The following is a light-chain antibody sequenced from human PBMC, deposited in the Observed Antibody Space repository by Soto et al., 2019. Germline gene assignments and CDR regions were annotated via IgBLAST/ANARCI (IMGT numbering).Light chain of an antibody. CDR3: QAWDSSTVV. V-gene: IGLV3-1*01. Sequence: SYELTQPPSVSVSPGQTASITCSGDKLGDKYACWYQQKPGQSPVLVIYQDSKRPSGIPERFSGSNSGNTATLTISETQAMDEADYYCQAWDSSTVVFGRGTKLTVL. J-gene: IGLJ2*01. CDR1: KLGDKY. CDR2: QDS.